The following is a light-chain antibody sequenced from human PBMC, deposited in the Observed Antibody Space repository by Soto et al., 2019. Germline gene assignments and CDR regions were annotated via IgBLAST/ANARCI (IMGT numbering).Light chain of an antibody. J-gene: IGKJ4*01. CDR3: QQRSSWPLT. CDR1: ESVSTY. Sequence: EVVLAQSPATLSLSPGDRATLSCRANESVSTYLAWYQQKPGQSPRLLIYDTSKRATDIPARFSGSGSGTDFTLTIVSLEPEDFVFYYCQQRSSWPLTFGRGTKVDIK. V-gene: IGKV3-11*01. CDR2: DTS.